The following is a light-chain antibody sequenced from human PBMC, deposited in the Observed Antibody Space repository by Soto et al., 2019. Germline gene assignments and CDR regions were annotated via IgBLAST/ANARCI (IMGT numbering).Light chain of an antibody. Sequence: QSALTQPASVSGSPGQSITISCTGTSSDVGGYNYVSWHQQHPGKAPKLMIYEVGNRPSGVSTRFSGSKSGNTASLTISGLQAEDEADYYCSSYTSSSTRVFGTGTKVTGL. V-gene: IGLV2-14*01. CDR1: SSDVGGYNY. J-gene: IGLJ1*01. CDR2: EVG. CDR3: SSYTSSSTRV.